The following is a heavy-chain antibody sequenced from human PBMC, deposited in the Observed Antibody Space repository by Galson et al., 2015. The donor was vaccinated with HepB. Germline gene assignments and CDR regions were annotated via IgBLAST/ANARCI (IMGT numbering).Heavy chain of an antibody. D-gene: IGHD1-14*01. J-gene: IGHJ3*02. CDR1: GYTFTGYY. CDR3: ARASFSPEGPRAFDI. V-gene: IGHV1-2*04. Sequence: SVKVSCKASGYTFTGYYMHWVRQAPGQGLEWMGWINPNSGGTNYAQKFQGWVTMTRDTSISTAYMELSRLRSDDTAVYYCARASFSPEGPRAFDIWGQGTMVTVSS. CDR2: INPNSGGT.